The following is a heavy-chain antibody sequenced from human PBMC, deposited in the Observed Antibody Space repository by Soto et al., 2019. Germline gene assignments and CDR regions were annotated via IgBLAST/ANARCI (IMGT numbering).Heavy chain of an antibody. CDR3: ARAAPYRDGDWLDP. V-gene: IGHV4-59*01. Sequence: SETLSLTCTVSGGSISSYYWSWIRQPPGKGLEWIGYIYYSGSTNYNPSLKSRVTISVDTSKNQFSLKLSSVTAADTAVYYCARAAPYRDGDWLDPWGKETLLTFS. CDR1: GGSISSYY. D-gene: IGHD3-10*01. CDR2: IYYSGST. J-gene: IGHJ5*02.